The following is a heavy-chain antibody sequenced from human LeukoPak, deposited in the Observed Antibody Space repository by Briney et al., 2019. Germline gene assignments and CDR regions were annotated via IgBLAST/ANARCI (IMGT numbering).Heavy chain of an antibody. CDR1: GFPFGSFA. CDR2: ISGSGGST. D-gene: IGHD2-15*01. CDR3: AKEKVVDLIRSFDI. V-gene: IGHV3-23*01. J-gene: IGHJ3*02. Sequence: GGSLRLSCAATGFPFGSFAMSWVRQSPGKGLEWVSNISGSGGSTYYADSVKGRFNMSRVNSKNTLCPQMNSMRAEDTALQYCAKEKVVDLIRSFDIWGQGTMVTVSS.